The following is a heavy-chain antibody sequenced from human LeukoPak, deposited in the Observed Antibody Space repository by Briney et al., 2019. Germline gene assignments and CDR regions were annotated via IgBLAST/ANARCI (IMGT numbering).Heavy chain of an antibody. D-gene: IGHD3-22*01. CDR3: ARYYVPEYYYDSSGYPSGPHAEYFQH. CDR1: GGSISSGGYS. CDR2: IYQSGST. J-gene: IGHJ1*01. V-gene: IGHV4-30-2*01. Sequence: PLQTLSLTCAVPGGSISSGGYSWSWIRQPPGKGLEWLGYIYQSGSTYYHPSFKSRVTISVGRSKNQCALKLSSVTAADTAVYYWARYYVPEYYYDSSGYPSGPHAEYFQHWGQGTLVTVSS.